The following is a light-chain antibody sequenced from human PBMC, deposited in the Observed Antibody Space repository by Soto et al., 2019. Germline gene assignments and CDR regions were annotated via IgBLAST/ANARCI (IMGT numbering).Light chain of an antibody. CDR1: QSLLHSNGYNY. CDR3: MQALQSPPWT. Sequence: DIVVTQSPLTLPVTPGETASISCRSSQSLLHSNGYNYLDWYLQKPGQSPQLLISLGSNRASGVPDRFSGSGSGTDFTLKISRVEAEDVGVYYCMQALQSPPWTFGQGTKVEIK. V-gene: IGKV2-28*01. CDR2: LGS. J-gene: IGKJ1*01.